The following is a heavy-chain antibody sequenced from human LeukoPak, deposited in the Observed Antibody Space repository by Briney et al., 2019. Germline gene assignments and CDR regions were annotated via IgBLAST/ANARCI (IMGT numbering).Heavy chain of an antibody. J-gene: IGHJ5*02. CDR2: IYYSGST. CDR3: ARADIVVVPAAVNWFDP. V-gene: IGHV4-31*03. D-gene: IGHD2-2*01. Sequence: SETLPLTCTVSGGSISSGGYYWSWIRQHPGKGLEWIGYIYYSGSTYYNPSLKSRVTISVDTSKNQFSLKLSSVTAADTAVYYCARADIVVVPAAVNWFDPWGQGTLVTVSS. CDR1: GGSISSGGYY.